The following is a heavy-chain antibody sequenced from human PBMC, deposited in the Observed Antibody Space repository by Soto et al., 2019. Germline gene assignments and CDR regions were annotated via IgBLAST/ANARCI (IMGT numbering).Heavy chain of an antibody. V-gene: IGHV3-30-3*02. CDR2: ISYDASNR. Sequence: GGSLRLSCATSGFTFSSYAMHWVRQVPGKGLEWVAMISYDASNRYYADSVKGRFSVSRDNSKNTVYLRMNSLSAEDTAMYYCAKTHDRADYGGLQWGQGTLVTVSS. CDR3: AKTHDRADYGGLQ. CDR1: GFTFSSYA. J-gene: IGHJ4*02. D-gene: IGHD4-17*01.